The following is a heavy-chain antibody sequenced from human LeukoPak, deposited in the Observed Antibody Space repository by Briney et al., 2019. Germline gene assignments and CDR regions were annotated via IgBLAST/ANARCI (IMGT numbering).Heavy chain of an antibody. CDR3: ARDLPLPYCGGDCYSY. CDR1: GFTFSTYW. Sequence: GGSLRLSCAASGFTFSTYWMSWVRQAPGKGLEWLANLKQDGSEEYYVDSVKGRFTISRDNAKNSLYLQMNSLRADDTAVYYCARDLPLPYCGGDCYSYWGQGTLVTVSS. J-gene: IGHJ4*02. CDR2: LKQDGSEE. D-gene: IGHD2-21*02. V-gene: IGHV3-7*01.